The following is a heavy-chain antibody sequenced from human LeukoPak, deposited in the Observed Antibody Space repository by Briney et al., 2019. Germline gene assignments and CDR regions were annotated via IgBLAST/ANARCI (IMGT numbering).Heavy chain of an antibody. V-gene: IGHV4-59*01. CDR1: GGSIRSYY. CDR3: ARNGDYYEKSGYYYLFDF. CDR2: IYYSGST. J-gene: IGHJ4*02. D-gene: IGHD3-22*01. Sequence: PSETLSLTCTVSGGSIRSYYWSWIRQPPGKGLEWIGYIYYSGSTNYNPSLKSRVTISVDTSKNQFSLKLSSVTAADTAVYYCARNGDYYEKSGYYYLFDFWGQGTLVTVSS.